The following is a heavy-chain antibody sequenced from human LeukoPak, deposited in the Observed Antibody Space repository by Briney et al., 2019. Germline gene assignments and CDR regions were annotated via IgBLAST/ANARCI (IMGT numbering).Heavy chain of an antibody. D-gene: IGHD1-1*01. V-gene: IGHV7-4-1*02. CDR2: TNTNSGNP. J-gene: IGHJ4*02. CDR3: ARTRPGYNWNDGGDFDY. Sequence: ASVKVSCKASGYTFTSYALNWVRQAPGQGLEWMGWTNTNSGNPTYAQGFTGRFVFSLDTSVSTAYLQISSLKAEDTAMYYCARTRPGYNWNDGGDFDYWGQGTLVTVSS. CDR1: GYTFTSYA.